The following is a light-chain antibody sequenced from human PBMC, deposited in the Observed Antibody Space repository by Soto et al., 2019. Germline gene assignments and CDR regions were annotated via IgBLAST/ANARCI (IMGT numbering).Light chain of an antibody. V-gene: IGKV2-24*01. J-gene: IGKJ1*01. CDR1: QSLVHSDGNTY. CDR3: LQVIQFPPT. Sequence: IVMTQTPLSSPVALGQPASISCRSSQSLVHSDGNTYLSWLQQRPGQPPRLLISRVSERFSGVPDRFSGSGARADFTLKISRVKAEDVGVYYCLQVIQFPPTFGQGTKVEIK. CDR2: RVS.